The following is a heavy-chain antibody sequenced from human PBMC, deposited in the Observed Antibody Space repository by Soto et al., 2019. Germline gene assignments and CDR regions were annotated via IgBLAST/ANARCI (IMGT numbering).Heavy chain of an antibody. CDR3: ARDAGPGITIFGVARGPLVYGMDV. CDR2: IYYSGST. J-gene: IGHJ6*02. D-gene: IGHD3-3*01. V-gene: IGHV4-39*07. Sequence: SETLSLTCTVSGGSISSSSYYWGWIRQPPGKGLEWIGSIYYSGSTYYNPSLKSRVTISVDTSKNQFSLKLSSVTAADTAVYYCARDAGPGITIFGVARGPLVYGMDVWGQGTTVTVSS. CDR1: GGSISSSSYY.